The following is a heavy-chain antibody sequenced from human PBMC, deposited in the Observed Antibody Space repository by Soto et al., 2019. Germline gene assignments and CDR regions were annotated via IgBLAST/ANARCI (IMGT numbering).Heavy chain of an antibody. Sequence: AASVKVSCKASGGTFSSYAISWVRQAPGQGLEWMGGIIPIFGTANYAQKFQGRVTITADKSTSTAYMELSSLRSEDTAVYYCAGTCTNGVCYHYYYGMDVWGQGTTVTVSS. CDR3: AGTCTNGVCYHYYYGMDV. J-gene: IGHJ6*02. CDR2: IIPIFGTA. V-gene: IGHV1-69*06. CDR1: GGTFSSYA. D-gene: IGHD2-8*01.